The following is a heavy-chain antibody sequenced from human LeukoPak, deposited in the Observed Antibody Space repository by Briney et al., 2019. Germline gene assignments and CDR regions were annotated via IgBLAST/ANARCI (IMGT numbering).Heavy chain of an antibody. V-gene: IGHV4-34*01. CDR3: ARGGIVGATGLDY. Sequence: PSETLSLTCAVYGGSFSGYYWSWIRQPPGKGLEWIGEINHSGSTNYNPSLKSRVTISVDTSKNQFSLKLSSVTAEDTAVYYCARGGIVGATGLDYWGQGTLVTVSS. CDR2: INHSGST. J-gene: IGHJ4*02. D-gene: IGHD1-26*01. CDR1: GGSFSGYY.